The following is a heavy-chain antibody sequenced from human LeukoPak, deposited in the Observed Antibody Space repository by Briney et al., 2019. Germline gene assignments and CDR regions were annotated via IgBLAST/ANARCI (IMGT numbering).Heavy chain of an antibody. CDR3: ARDYGYCRGNSCYASFDY. J-gene: IGHJ4*01. V-gene: IGHV3-30-3*01. CDR1: GFIISTYT. Sequence: PGRSLRLSCAASGFIISTYTMHWVRQAPGKGLEWVSVVSSDGSNKYYADSVKGRFTISRDNARNSAYLQMNSLRDEDTAIYYCARDYGYCRGNSCYASFDYWGHGTLVTVSS. CDR2: VSSDGSNK. D-gene: IGHD2-2*01.